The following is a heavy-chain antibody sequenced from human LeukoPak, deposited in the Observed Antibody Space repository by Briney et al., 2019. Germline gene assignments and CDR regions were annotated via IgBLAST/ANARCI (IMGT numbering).Heavy chain of an antibody. CDR3: ARVSKKWLLNAFDI. V-gene: IGHV3-23*01. CDR1: GFTFSSYA. CDR2: ISGSGGST. Sequence: GGSLRLSCAASGFTFSSYAMSWVRQAPGKGLEWVSAISGSGGSTYYADSVKGRFTISRDNAKNSLYLQMNSLRAEDTAVYYCARVSKKWLLNAFDIWGQGTMVTVSS. D-gene: IGHD3-22*01. J-gene: IGHJ3*02.